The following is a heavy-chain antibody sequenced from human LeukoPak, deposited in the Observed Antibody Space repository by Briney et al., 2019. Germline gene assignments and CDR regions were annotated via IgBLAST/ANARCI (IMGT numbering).Heavy chain of an antibody. CDR3: ARPREYYGDPHYFDY. Sequence: LAGGSLRLSCAASGFTFSSYWMSWVRQAPGKGLEWVANIKQDGSEKYYVDSVKGRFTISRDNAKNSLYLQMNSLRAEDTAVYYCARPREYYGDPHYFDYWGQGTLVTVSS. V-gene: IGHV3-7*03. J-gene: IGHJ4*02. D-gene: IGHD4-17*01. CDR2: IKQDGSEK. CDR1: GFTFSSYW.